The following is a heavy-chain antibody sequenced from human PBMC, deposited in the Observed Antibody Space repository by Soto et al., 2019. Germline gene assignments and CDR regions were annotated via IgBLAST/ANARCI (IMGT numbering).Heavy chain of an antibody. V-gene: IGHV4-34*01. CDR1: GGSFSGKY. CDR3: ASSHYYGSGSYYRTPGAYYMDV. Sequence: SETLSLTCAVYGGSFSGKYWSWIRQPPGKGLEWIGEINHSGSTNYNPSLKSRVTISVDTSKNQFSLKLSSVTAADTAVYYCASSHYYGSGSYYRTPGAYYMDVWGRGTTVTVSS. CDR2: INHSGST. J-gene: IGHJ6*03. D-gene: IGHD3-10*01.